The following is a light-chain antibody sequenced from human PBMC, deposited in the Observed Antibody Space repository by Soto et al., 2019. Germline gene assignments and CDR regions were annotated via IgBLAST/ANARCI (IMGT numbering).Light chain of an antibody. V-gene: IGKV1-39*01. CDR1: QGITYY. CDR3: QQSNSSPPT. Sequence: DIQMTQSPSSLSASVGDRVTITCRASQGITYYLAWYQHKPGQAPNLLIYAASSLQAGVPSRFRGSGSGTEFTLTISSLQPEDFATYFCQQSNSSPPTFGGGTKVEIK. J-gene: IGKJ4*01. CDR2: AAS.